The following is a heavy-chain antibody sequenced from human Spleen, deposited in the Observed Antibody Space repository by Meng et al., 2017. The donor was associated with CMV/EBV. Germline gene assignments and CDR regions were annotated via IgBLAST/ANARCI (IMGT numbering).Heavy chain of an antibody. CDR3: ARAYCSSTSCYALYHYYYYGMDV. V-gene: IGHV1-8*01. Sequence: ASVKVSCKASGYTFTSYDINWVRQATGQGLEWMGWMNPNSGNTGYAQKFQGRVTMTRNTSISTAYMELSSPRSEDTAVYYCARAYCSSTSCYALYHYYYYGMDVWGQGTTVTVSS. D-gene: IGHD2-2*01. CDR1: GYTFTSYD. J-gene: IGHJ6*02. CDR2: MNPNSGNT.